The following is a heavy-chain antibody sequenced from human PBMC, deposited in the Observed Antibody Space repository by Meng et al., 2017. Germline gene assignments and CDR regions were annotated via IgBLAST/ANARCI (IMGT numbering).Heavy chain of an antibody. V-gene: IGHV3-21*01. Sequence: GESLKISCAASGFTFSSYSMNWVRQAPGKGLEWVSSISSSSSYIYYADSVKGRFTISRDNAKNSLYLQMNSLRAEDTAVYYCARSEGATVTPGDYDYYGMDFWGQGTTVTVSS. CDR2: ISSSSSYI. J-gene: IGHJ6*02. CDR3: ARSEGATVTPGDYDYYGMDF. D-gene: IGHD4-17*01. CDR1: GFTFSSYS.